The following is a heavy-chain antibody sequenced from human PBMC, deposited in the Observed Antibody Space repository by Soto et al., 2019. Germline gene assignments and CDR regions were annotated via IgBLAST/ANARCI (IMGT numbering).Heavy chain of an antibody. V-gene: IGHV3-49*04. CDR3: TRDCYDSSGYFAFDI. CDR2: ISREAYGGTT. J-gene: IGHJ3*02. Sequence: PGGSLRRSCRVSGFTLGDYAMSGGRQAPGKGLEWVGFISREAYGGTTEYAASVKGRFTISRDNSKSIAYLQMNSLKTEDTAVYYCTRDCYDSSGYFAFDIWGQGTMVTVSS. CDR1: GFTLGDYA. D-gene: IGHD3-22*01.